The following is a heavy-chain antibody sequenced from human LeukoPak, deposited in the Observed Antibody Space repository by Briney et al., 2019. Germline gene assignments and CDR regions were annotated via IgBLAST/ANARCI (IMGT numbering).Heavy chain of an antibody. V-gene: IGHV3-23*01. CDR3: AKPQAGYDSSGYYPYYFDY. J-gene: IGHJ4*02. D-gene: IGHD3-22*01. Sequence: PGGSLRLSCAASGFTFSSYAMSWVRQAPGKGLEWVSAISGSGGSTYYADSVKGRFTISRDNSKNTLYLQMNSLRAGDTAVYYCAKPQAGYDSSGYYPYYFDYWGQGTLVTVSS. CDR2: ISGSGGST. CDR1: GFTFSSYA.